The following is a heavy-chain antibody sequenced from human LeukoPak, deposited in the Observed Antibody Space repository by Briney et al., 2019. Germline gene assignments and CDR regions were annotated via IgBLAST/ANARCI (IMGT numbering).Heavy chain of an antibody. CDR1: GYSFTGYY. Sequence: ASVKVSCKASGYSFTGYYIHWVRQAPGQGLEWMGWINPYSGDTDSAQKFQGRVAVTRDTSITTAYMDLSRLTSDDTAVYYCARDPDESGDYWGQGTLVTVSS. J-gene: IGHJ4*02. CDR3: ARDPDESGDY. CDR2: INPYSGDT. V-gene: IGHV1-2*02.